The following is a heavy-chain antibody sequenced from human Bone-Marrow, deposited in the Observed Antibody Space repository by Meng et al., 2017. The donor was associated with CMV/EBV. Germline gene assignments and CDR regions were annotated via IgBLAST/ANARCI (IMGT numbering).Heavy chain of an antibody. CDR3: ARWYSSGWYVRGYFDY. J-gene: IGHJ4*02. D-gene: IGHD6-19*01. V-gene: IGHV4-31*03. CDR2: IYYSGST. CDR1: GGSISSGGYY. Sequence: SETLSLTCTVSGGSISSGGYYWSWIRQHPGKGLEWIGYIYYSGSTYYNPSLKSRVTISVDTSKNQFSLKLSSVTAADTAVYYCARWYSSGWYVRGYFDYWGQGTLVTVPQ.